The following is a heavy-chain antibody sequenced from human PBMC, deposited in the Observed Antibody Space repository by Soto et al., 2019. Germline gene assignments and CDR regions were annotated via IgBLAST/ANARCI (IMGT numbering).Heavy chain of an antibody. Sequence: AVYGGSFSGYYWSWIRQPPGKGLEWIGEINHSGSTNYNPSLKSRVTISVDTSTSTAYMELRSLRSDDTAVYYCASMYSSGQSDYWGQGTLVTVSS. CDR2: INHSGST. V-gene: IGHV4-34*01. CDR1: GGSFSGYY. CDR3: ASMYSSGQSDY. D-gene: IGHD6-19*01. J-gene: IGHJ4*02.